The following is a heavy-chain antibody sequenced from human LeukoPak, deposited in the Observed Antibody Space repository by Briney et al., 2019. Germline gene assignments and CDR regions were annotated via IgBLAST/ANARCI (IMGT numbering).Heavy chain of an antibody. Sequence: GGSLRLSCAASGFTFNNYAMSWVRQAPGKGLEWVSAISDTGNTYHADSVKGRFTISRDSSKNTLFLQMNRLRPEDAAVYYCAKAPVTTCRGAFCYPFDYWGLGTLVTVSS. J-gene: IGHJ4*02. D-gene: IGHD2-15*01. CDR2: ISDTGNT. V-gene: IGHV3-23*01. CDR1: GFTFNNYA. CDR3: AKAPVTTCRGAFCYPFDY.